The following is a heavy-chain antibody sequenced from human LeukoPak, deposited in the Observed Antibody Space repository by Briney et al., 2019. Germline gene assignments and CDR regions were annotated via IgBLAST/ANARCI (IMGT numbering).Heavy chain of an antibody. Sequence: SETLSLTCAAYGGSLSGYYWSWIRQPPGKGLEWIGEINHSGSTNYNPYLKSRVTISVDTSKNQFSLKLSSVTAADRAVYYCARGRYSYGYSYYYGMVIWGQGNTGTVSS. J-gene: IGHJ6*02. D-gene: IGHD5-18*01. CDR1: GGSLSGYY. CDR2: INHSGST. V-gene: IGHV4-34*01. CDR3: ARGRYSYGYSYYYGMVI.